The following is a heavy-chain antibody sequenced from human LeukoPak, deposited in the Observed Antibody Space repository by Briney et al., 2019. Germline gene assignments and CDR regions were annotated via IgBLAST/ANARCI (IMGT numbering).Heavy chain of an antibody. V-gene: IGHV2-5*01. D-gene: IGHD1-26*01. CDR3: AHSRTNLEFGSHYSHFFDY. J-gene: IGHJ4*02. Sequence: ESGPTLVKPTQTLTLTCTFSGFSLSTSGVGVGWIRQPPGKALEWLAPVYWNDEKRYSPSLETRVTITKDTSKNQVLLTMTNMDPVDTATYYCAHSRTNLEFGSHYSHFFDYWGQGTLVTVSS. CDR1: GFSLSTSGVG. CDR2: VYWNDEK.